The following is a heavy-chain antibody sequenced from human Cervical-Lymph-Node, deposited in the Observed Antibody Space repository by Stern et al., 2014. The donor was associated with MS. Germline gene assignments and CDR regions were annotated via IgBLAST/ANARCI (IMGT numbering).Heavy chain of an antibody. CDR1: GGSISSGDNY. CDR3: ARVPDYGDAFFDY. Sequence: VQLVESGPGLVKPSQTLSLTCTVSGGSISSGDNYWSWIRQPPGQGPEWIGYIHYSGGTYFNPSLKSRATISADTSKNQFSLKLNSMTAADTAVYYCARVPDYGDAFFDYWGQGILVTVSS. J-gene: IGHJ4*02. CDR2: IHYSGGT. D-gene: IGHD4-17*01. V-gene: IGHV4-30-4*01.